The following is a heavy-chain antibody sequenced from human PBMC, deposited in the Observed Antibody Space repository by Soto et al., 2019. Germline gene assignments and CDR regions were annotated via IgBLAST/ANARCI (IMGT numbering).Heavy chain of an antibody. CDR3: DITIMATNPEDYYYYGMED. J-gene: IGHJ6*02. CDR2: IYPGDSDT. CDR1: GYSFTSYW. Sequence: PGESLKISCKGSGYSFTSYWIGWVRQMPGKGLEWMGIIYPGDSDTRYSPSFQGQVTISADKSISTDYLQWSSVKASDTAMYYCDITIMATNPEDYYYYGMEDWGQGTTVTVSS. V-gene: IGHV5-51*01. D-gene: IGHD5-12*01.